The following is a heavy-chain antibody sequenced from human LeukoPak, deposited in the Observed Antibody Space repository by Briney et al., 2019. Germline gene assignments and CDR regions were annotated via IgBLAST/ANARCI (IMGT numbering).Heavy chain of an antibody. CDR1: GFTFGVYA. CDR2: IRSKAYGGTT. D-gene: IGHD3-10*01. V-gene: IGHV3-49*04. Sequence: GGSLRLSCTASGFTFGVYAMSWVGQAPGKGLEWVGFIRSKAYGGTTEYAASVKGRFTISRDDSKSIAYLQMNSLKTEDTAVYYCTRGTRGGITMVRGVISPVRYYYGMDVWGKGTTVTVSS. J-gene: IGHJ6*04. CDR3: TRGTRGGITMVRGVISPVRYYYGMDV.